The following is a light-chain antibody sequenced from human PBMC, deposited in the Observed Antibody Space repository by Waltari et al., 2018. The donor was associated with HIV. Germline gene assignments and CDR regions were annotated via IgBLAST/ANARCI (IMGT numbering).Light chain of an antibody. J-gene: IGLJ3*02. CDR2: TNN. V-gene: IGLV1-44*01. CDR3: AAWDDSLNGVV. CDR1: NSNIRSNP. Sequence: QSVLTQPPSASGTPGQRVTISCSGSNSNIRSNPVNWYQQLPGTAPKRLIYTNNQRPSGVPDRFSGSKSGTSASLAISRLQSEDEADYYCAAWDDSLNGVVFGGGTRLTVL.